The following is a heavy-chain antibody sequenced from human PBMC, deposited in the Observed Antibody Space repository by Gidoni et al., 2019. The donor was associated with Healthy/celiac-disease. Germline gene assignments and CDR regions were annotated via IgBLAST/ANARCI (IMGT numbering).Heavy chain of an antibody. D-gene: IGHD2-8*01. J-gene: IGHJ5*02. CDR1: GGTFSNYA. CDR2: IIPIFGTA. CDR3: ARDYCTNGVCANWFDP. V-gene: IGHV1-69*06. Sequence: QVQLVQSGAEVKKPGSSVKVSCKASGGTFSNYAISWVRQAPGQGLEWMGGIIPIFGTANYAQKFQGRVTITADKSTSTAYMELSSLRSEDTAVYYCARDYCTNGVCANWFDPWGQGTLVTVSS.